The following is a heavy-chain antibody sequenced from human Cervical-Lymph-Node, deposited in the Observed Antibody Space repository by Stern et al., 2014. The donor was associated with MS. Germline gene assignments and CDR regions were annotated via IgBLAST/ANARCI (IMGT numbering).Heavy chain of an antibody. CDR3: ARLNYWYFDL. Sequence: QVQLVESGPGLVKPAETLSLTCSVSGASITTHYWCWIRQPPGPGLGWIGDIYFSGSTYSNPTPNSRVTISIETSNTQFSLTLSLVPAADTAVYYCARLNYWYFDLWGRGTPVTVSS. CDR2: IYFSGST. CDR1: GASITTHY. J-gene: IGHJ2*01. V-gene: IGHV4-59*08.